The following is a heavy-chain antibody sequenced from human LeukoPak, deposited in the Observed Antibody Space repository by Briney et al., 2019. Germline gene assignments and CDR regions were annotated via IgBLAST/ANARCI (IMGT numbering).Heavy chain of an antibody. CDR3: ARGLGVPWGYYVDV. J-gene: IGHJ6*03. Sequence: ASVKVSCTASGYTFTSYNINWVRQATGQGLEWMGWMNPNSGKTGYAQKFQGRVTITRNTSISTAYMELSSLRSEDTAVYYCARGLGVPWGYYVDVWGKGTTVTVSS. V-gene: IGHV1-8*03. CDR1: GYTFTSYN. CDR2: MNPNSGKT. D-gene: IGHD3-10*01.